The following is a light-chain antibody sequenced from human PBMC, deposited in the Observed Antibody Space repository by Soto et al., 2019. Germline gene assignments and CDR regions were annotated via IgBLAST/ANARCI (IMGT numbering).Light chain of an antibody. J-gene: IGLJ3*02. V-gene: IGLV1-40*01. Sequence: QSVLTQPPSMSGAPGQTVTISCTGSSSNIGAGYDVHWYQLLPGTAPKLLIYGNTNRPSGVPDRFSGSKSGTSASLAITGLRAEEEADYYCQSHDSSLNSWVFGGGTKLTVL. CDR3: QSHDSSLNSWV. CDR1: SSNIGAGYD. CDR2: GNT.